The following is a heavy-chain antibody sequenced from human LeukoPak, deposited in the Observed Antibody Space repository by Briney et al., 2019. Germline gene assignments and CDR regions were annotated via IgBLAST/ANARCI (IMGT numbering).Heavy chain of an antibody. D-gene: IGHD3-22*01. CDR2: ISGSGGST. CDR1: GFTFSSYA. V-gene: IGHV3-23*01. J-gene: IGHJ4*02. Sequence: GGSLRLSCAASGFTFSSYAMSWVRQAPGKGLEWVSAISGSGGSTYYAYSVKGRFTISRDNSKNTLYLQMNSLRAEDTAVYYCAKSITMIVVVKGYFDYWGQGTLVTVSS. CDR3: AKSITMIVVVKGYFDY.